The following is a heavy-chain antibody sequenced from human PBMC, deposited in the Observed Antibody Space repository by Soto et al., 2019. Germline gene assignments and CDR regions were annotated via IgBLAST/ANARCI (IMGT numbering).Heavy chain of an antibody. CDR3: AKGSVDTAMENGYYFDY. V-gene: IGHV3-23*01. Sequence: GGSLRLSCAASGFTFSSYAMSWVRQAPGKGLEWVSAISGSGGSTYYADSVKGRFTISRDNSKNTLYLQMNSLRAEDTAVYYCAKGSVDTAMENGYYFDYWGQGTLVTVSS. J-gene: IGHJ4*02. CDR2: ISGSGGST. D-gene: IGHD5-18*01. CDR1: GFTFSSYA.